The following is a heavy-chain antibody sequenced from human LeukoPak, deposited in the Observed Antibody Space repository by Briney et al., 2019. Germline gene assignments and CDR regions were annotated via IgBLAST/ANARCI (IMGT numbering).Heavy chain of an antibody. CDR2: INTGGSNT. D-gene: IGHD3-10*01. J-gene: IGHJ4*02. CDR1: GFPFSISW. Sequence: PGGSLRLSCVASGFPFSISWMNWVRQAPGKGLVWVSRINTGGSNTAYADSVKGRFTISRDNAKNTLYLQMNSLRAEDTAVYYCARVFNSGNYCRVYYFDYWGQGTLVTVSS. CDR3: ARVFNSGNYCRVYYFDY. V-gene: IGHV3-74*01.